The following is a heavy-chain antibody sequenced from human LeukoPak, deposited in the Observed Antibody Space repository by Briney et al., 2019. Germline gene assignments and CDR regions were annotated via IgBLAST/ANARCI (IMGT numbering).Heavy chain of an antibody. J-gene: IGHJ6*02. CDR2: IYYSGST. CDR3: ARHSSSSWISPPYYYYYGMDV. CDR1: GGSISSSSYY. D-gene: IGHD6-13*01. V-gene: IGHV4-39*01. Sequence: SETLSLTCTVSGGSISSSSYYWGWIRQPPGKGLEWIGSIYYSGSTYYNPSLKSRVTISVDTSKNQFSLKLSSVTAADTAVYYCARHSSSSWISPPYYYYYGMDVWGQGTTVTISS.